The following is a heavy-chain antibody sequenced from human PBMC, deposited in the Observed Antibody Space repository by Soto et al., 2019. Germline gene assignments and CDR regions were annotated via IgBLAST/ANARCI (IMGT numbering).Heavy chain of an antibody. CDR2: IGGSGGNR. CDR3: ARVASDYINSVDN. V-gene: IGHV3-23*01. CDR1: GFTFNAYA. Sequence: EVQLLESGGGLVQPGGSLRLSCAASGFTFNAYAMTWVRQAPGKGLEWVSAIGGSGGNRYYADSVRGRFTISRDNSKDTVDLQMNSLRVEDTAVYYCARVASDYINSVDNRGQGILVTVSS. J-gene: IGHJ4*02. D-gene: IGHD4-4*01.